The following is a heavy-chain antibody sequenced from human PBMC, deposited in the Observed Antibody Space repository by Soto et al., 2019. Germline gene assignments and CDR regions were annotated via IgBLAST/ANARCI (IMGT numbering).Heavy chain of an antibody. J-gene: IGHJ6*03. Sequence: SETLSLTCTVSGGSISSSSDYWGWIRQPPGKGLEWIGSIYYSGSTYYNPSLKSRVTISVDTSKNQFSLKLSSVTAADTAVYYCARALEWLYYYMDVWGKGTTVTVSS. CDR3: ARALEWLYYYMDV. V-gene: IGHV4-39*01. CDR1: GGSISSSSDY. CDR2: IYYSGST. D-gene: IGHD3-3*01.